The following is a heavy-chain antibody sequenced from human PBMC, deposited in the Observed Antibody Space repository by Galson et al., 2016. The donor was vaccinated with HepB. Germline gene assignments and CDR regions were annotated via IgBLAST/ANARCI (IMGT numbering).Heavy chain of an antibody. J-gene: IGHJ3*02. CDR1: GFPLSSYD. D-gene: IGHD3-10*01. CDR2: IGSEADT. Sequence: SLRLSCAASGFPLSSYDMQWVRQPTGKGLEWVSTIGSEADTYYTGPVKGRFTISRENAKNSLYLQMNSLRAADTAVYYFGRCRREGSPASDIWGQGTVVTVSS. CDR3: GRCRREGSPASDI. V-gene: IGHV3-13*01.